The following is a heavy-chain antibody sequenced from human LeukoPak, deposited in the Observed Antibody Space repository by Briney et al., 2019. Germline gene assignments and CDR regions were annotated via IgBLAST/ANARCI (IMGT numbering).Heavy chain of an antibody. Sequence: GGSLRLSCAASGLTFSSYAMHWVRQAPGKGLEWVAVISYDGSNKYYADSVKGRFTISRDNSKNTLYLQMNSLRAEDTAVYYCARPETSIVSSSWPHFDYWGQGTLVTVSS. CDR3: ARPETSIVSSSWPHFDY. CDR2: ISYDGSNK. J-gene: IGHJ4*02. V-gene: IGHV3-30-3*01. D-gene: IGHD6-13*01. CDR1: GLTFSSYA.